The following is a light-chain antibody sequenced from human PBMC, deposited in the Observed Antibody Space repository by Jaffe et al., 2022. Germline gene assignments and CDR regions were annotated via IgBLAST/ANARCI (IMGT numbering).Light chain of an antibody. CDR3: SSYTSSPSWV. V-gene: IGLV2-14*03. CDR2: DVR. Sequence: QSALTQPASVSASPGQSITISCTGTRSDIGAYTFVSWYQQHPGKAPKLMIYDVRSRPSGVSDRFSGSKSGNTASLTISGLQAEDEADYYCSSYTSSPSWVFGGGTKLTVL. J-gene: IGLJ3*02. CDR1: RSDIGAYTF.